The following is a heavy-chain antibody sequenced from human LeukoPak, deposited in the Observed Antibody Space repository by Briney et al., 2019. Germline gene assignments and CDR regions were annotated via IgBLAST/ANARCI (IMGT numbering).Heavy chain of an antibody. J-gene: IGHJ3*02. V-gene: IGHV1-69*11. CDR3: ATGGAYAYAFDI. Sequence: SVKVSCKASGGTFSTFAINWVRQAPGQGLEWMGRIIPTLRQSNSAQKFQGTVSITADEFTNTAYMELSSLRSEDTAVYYCATGGAYAYAFDIWGQGTMVTVSS. CDR2: IIPTLRQS. D-gene: IGHD5-12*01. CDR1: GGTFSTFA.